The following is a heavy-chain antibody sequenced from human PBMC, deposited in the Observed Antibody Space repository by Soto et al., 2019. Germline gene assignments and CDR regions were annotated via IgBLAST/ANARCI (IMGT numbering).Heavy chain of an antibody. D-gene: IGHD2-21*02. Sequence: SETLSLTCGVSGGTVASSHWWSWVRQSPGRGLEWIGKVYHTGDTNFNPSLQSRVTFSVDKSNNQFSLRLISVTAADTAVYFCAREIVTAGGNNYFDPWGPGTLVTVSS. CDR1: GGTVASSHW. CDR3: AREIVTAGGNNYFDP. V-gene: IGHV4-4*02. CDR2: VYHTGDT. J-gene: IGHJ5*02.